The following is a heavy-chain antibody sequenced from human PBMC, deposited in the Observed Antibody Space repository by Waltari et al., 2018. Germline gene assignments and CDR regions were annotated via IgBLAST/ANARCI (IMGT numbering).Heavy chain of an antibody. J-gene: IGHJ4*02. V-gene: IGHV3-49*04. D-gene: IGHD6-13*01. CDR3: RGSSSWHGGFDY. CDR2: IRSKAYGGTT. CDR1: GFTFGDYA. Sequence: EVQLVESGGGLVQPGRSLRLSCTASGFTFGDYAMSWVRQAPGKGLEWVGCIRSKAYGGTTEYASSVKGRFTISRDDSKSIAYLQMNSLKTEDTAVYYCRGSSSWHGGFDYWGQGTLVTVSS.